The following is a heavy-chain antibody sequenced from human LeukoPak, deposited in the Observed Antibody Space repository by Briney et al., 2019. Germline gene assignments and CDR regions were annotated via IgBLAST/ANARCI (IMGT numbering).Heavy chain of an antibody. CDR2: INPNSGGT. J-gene: IGHJ4*02. D-gene: IGHD3-9*01. CDR1: GYTFTGYY. Sequence: ASVKVSCKASGYTFTGYYMHWVRHAPAQGLDWMGRINPNSGGTNYAQKFQGRVTMTRDTSISTAYMELSRLRSDDTAVYYCASNVLRYFDWNPFDYWGQGTLVTVSS. V-gene: IGHV1-2*06. CDR3: ASNVLRYFDWNPFDY.